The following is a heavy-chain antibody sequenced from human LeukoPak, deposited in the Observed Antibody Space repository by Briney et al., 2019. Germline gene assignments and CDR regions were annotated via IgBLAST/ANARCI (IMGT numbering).Heavy chain of an antibody. CDR2: IYYSGST. V-gene: IGHV4-39*01. CDR3: ARHDGSNPSYHFDY. D-gene: IGHD3-10*01. J-gene: IGHJ4*02. Sequence: SETLSLTCTVSGGSISSSSYYWGWIRQPPGKGLEWIGSIYYSGSTYYNPSLKSRVTISVDTSKNQFSLKLSSVTAADTAVYYCARHDGSNPSYHFDYWGQGTLVTVSS. CDR1: GGSISSSSYY.